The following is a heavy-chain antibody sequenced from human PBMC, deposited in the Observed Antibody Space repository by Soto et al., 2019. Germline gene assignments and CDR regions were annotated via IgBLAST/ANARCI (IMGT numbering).Heavy chain of an antibody. D-gene: IGHD6-19*01. CDR1: GFTFGTYA. V-gene: IGHV3-21*05. CDR2: ISSSSTYT. CDR3: AKFRSGYGFDP. J-gene: IGHJ5*02. Sequence: GGSLRLSCAASGFTFGTYAMNWVRQAPGKGLEWVSYISSSSTYTNYADSVKGRFTISRDNAKNSLYLQMNSLRAEDTAVYYCAKFRSGYGFDPWGQGTLVTVSS.